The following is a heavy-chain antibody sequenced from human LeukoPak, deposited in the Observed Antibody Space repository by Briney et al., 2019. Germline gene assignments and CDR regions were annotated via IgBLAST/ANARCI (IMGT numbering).Heavy chain of an antibody. Sequence: PSETLSLTCTVSGGPISNSMTYWGWIRQPPGKGPEWIGSVYFSGSAYYNPSFKSRVTISVDKSKNQFSLNLSSVTAADTAVYYCATGGGYDWIAYWGQGTLVTVSS. J-gene: IGHJ4*02. CDR2: VYFSGSA. D-gene: IGHD5-12*01. V-gene: IGHV4-39*07. CDR1: GGPISNSMTY. CDR3: ATGGGYDWIAY.